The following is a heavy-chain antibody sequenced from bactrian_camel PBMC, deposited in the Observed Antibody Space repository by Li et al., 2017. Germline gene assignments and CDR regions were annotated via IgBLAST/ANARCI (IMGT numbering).Heavy chain of an antibody. CDR2: ISHGGYTT. J-gene: IGHJ4*01. D-gene: IGHD2*01. CDR1: GFTDSRKF. V-gene: IGHV3S40*01. CDR3: AIKRWCLPNPTYPTEYSD. Sequence: VQLVESGGGSVSAGGSLRLSYAASGFTDSRKFVGWFRQAPGKEREGVAAISHGGYTTYYADSVKGRFTISHDNSETTVYLQMNSLKPEDTAVYSCAIKRWCLPNPTYPTEYSDWGQGTQVTVS.